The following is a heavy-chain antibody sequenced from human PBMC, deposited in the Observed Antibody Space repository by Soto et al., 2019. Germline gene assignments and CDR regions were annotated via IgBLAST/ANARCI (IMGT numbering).Heavy chain of an antibody. D-gene: IGHD5-12*01. J-gene: IGHJ6*02. CDR3: ARVCREGLQYPGYYYYGMDV. Sequence: KPSETLSLTCTVSGGSISSYYWSWIRQPAGKGLEWIGRIYTSGSTNYNPSLKSRVTMSVDTSKNQFSLKLSSVTAADTAVYYCARVCREGLQYPGYYYYGMDVWGQGTTVTVSS. V-gene: IGHV4-4*07. CDR1: GGSISSYY. CDR2: IYTSGST.